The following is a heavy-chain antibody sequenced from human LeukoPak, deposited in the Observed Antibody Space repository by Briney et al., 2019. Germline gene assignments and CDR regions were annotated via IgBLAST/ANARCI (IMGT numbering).Heavy chain of an antibody. CDR2: IYPGDSDT. Sequence: GESLKISCEGSGYSFTSYWIGWVRQMPGKGLEWMGIIYPGDSDTRYSPSFQGQVTISADKSISTAYLQWSSLKASDTAMYYCAASYCGGDCYRGNYYYYGMDVWGQGTTVTVSS. V-gene: IGHV5-51*01. J-gene: IGHJ6*02. D-gene: IGHD2-21*02. CDR3: AASYCGGDCYRGNYYYYGMDV. CDR1: GYSFTSYW.